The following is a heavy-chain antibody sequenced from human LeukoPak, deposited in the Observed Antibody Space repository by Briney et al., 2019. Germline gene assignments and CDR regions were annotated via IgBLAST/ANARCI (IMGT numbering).Heavy chain of an antibody. J-gene: IGHJ4*02. D-gene: IGHD3-10*01. CDR2: IYTSGST. Sequence: SETLSLTCTVSGGSISSYYWSWIRQPAEKGLEWIGRIYTSGSTNYNPSLKSRVTISVDKSKNQFSLKLSSVTAADTAVYYCARDYYGSGSLYYFDYWGQGTLVTVSS. CDR1: GGSISSYY. V-gene: IGHV4-4*07. CDR3: ARDYYGSGSLYYFDY.